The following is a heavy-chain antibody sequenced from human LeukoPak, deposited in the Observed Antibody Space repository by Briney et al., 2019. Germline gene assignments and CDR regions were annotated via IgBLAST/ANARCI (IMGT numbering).Heavy chain of an antibody. D-gene: IGHD2-15*01. CDR2: ISSSSSYI. V-gene: IGHV3-21*01. Sequence: GGSLRLSCAASGFTFSRHSINWVRQAPGKGLEWVSSISSSSSYIYYADSVKGRFTISRDNAKNSLYLQMNSLRAEDTAVYYCARVDCSGGSCYLYYFDYWGQGTLVTVSS. CDR1: GFTFSRHS. J-gene: IGHJ4*02. CDR3: ARVDCSGGSCYLYYFDY.